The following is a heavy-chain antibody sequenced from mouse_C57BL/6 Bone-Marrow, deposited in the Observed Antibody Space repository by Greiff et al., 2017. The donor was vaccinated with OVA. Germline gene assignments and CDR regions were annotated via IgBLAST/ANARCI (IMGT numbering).Heavy chain of an antibody. CDR3: AREEPYYYGSPYCYFDV. D-gene: IGHD1-1*01. CDR2: ISDGGSYT. CDR1: GFTFSSYA. V-gene: IGHV5-4*01. J-gene: IGHJ1*03. Sequence: EVQVVESGGGLVKPGGSLKLSCAASGFTFSSYAMSWVRQTPEKRLEWVATISDGGSYTYYPDNVKGRFSITRDNAKNDLYLQMSHLKYEDTAMYYCAREEPYYYGSPYCYFDVWGTGTTVTVSS.